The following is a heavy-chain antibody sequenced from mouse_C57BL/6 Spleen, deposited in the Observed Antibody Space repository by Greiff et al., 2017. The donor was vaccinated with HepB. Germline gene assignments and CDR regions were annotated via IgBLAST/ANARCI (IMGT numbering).Heavy chain of an antibody. V-gene: IGHV1-5*01. CDR1: GYTFTSYW. Sequence: EVQLKQSGTVLARPGASVKMSRKTSGYTFTSYWMHWVKQRPGQGLEWIGAIYPGNSDTSYNQKFKGKAKLTAVTSASTAYMELSSLTNEDSAVYYCTREGDYDYDAYYFDYWGQGTTLTVSS. CDR2: IYPGNSDT. CDR3: TREGDYDYDAYYFDY. J-gene: IGHJ2*01. D-gene: IGHD2-4*01.